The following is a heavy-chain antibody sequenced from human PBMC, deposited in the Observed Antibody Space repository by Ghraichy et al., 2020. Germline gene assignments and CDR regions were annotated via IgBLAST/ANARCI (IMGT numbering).Heavy chain of an antibody. Sequence: GGSLRLSCAASGFTFSKYGMHWVRQAPGQGLEWVAVVSYDGSSKNYADSGRCTISRDNTKNTLFLQMNFLRPEDTAVYYCAKERDTSGYYSFRGDYYGMDVWGQGTTVTVSS. J-gene: IGHJ6*02. CDR2: VSYDGSSK. CDR1: GFTFSKYG. V-gene: IGHV3-30*18. D-gene: IGHD3-22*01. CDR3: AKERDTSGYYSFRGDYYGMDV.